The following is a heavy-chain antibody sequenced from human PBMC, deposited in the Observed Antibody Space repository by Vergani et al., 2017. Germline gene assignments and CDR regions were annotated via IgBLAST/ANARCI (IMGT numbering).Heavy chain of an antibody. D-gene: IGHD3-22*01. J-gene: IGHJ6*03. CDR1: GGTFSSYA. Sequence: QVQLVQSGDEVKKPGSSVKVSCKASGGTFSSYAISWVRQAPGQGLEWMGGIIPIFGTANYAQKFQGRVTITADESTSTAYMELSSLRSEDTAVYYCARGRYYDSSGYPRGDYYYYMDVWGKGTTVTVSS. CDR2: IIPIFGTA. V-gene: IGHV1-69*01. CDR3: ARGRYYDSSGYPRGDYYYYMDV.